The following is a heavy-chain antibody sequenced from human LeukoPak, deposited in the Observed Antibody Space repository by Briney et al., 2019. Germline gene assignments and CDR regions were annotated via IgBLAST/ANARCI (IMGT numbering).Heavy chain of an antibody. Sequence: ASVKVSCKASGYTFTGFYMHWVRQAPGQGLEWMGWINPNSGGTNYAQKFQGRVTMTSDTSISTAYMELSRLRSDDTAVYYCARAARITIFGVVIITLDYWGQGTLVTVSS. J-gene: IGHJ4*02. CDR1: GYTFTGFY. CDR2: INPNSGGT. CDR3: ARAARITIFGVVIITLDY. V-gene: IGHV1-2*02. D-gene: IGHD3-3*01.